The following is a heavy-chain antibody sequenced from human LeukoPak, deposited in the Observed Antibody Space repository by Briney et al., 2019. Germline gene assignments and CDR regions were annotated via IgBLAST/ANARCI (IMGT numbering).Heavy chain of an antibody. Sequence: ASVKVSCKASGYTVTSYGISWVRQAPGQGLEWMGWISAYNGNTNDAQKLQGRVTMTTDTSTSTAYMELRSLRSDDTAVYYCARDPNYDFWSGFPIDYWGQGILVTVSS. V-gene: IGHV1-18*01. J-gene: IGHJ4*02. CDR1: GYTVTSYG. D-gene: IGHD3-3*01. CDR2: ISAYNGNT. CDR3: ARDPNYDFWSGFPIDY.